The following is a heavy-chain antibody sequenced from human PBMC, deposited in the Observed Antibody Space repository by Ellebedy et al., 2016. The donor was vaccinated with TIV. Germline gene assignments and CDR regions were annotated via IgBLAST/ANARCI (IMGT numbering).Heavy chain of an antibody. CDR3: ARDCPAGEVWGSQYYYGMDV. D-gene: IGHD3-16*01. J-gene: IGHJ6*02. CDR1: GFTFSSYG. Sequence: GESLKISXAASGFTFSSYGMHWVRQAPGKGLEWVAVISYDGSNKYYADSVKGRFTISRDNAKNSLYLQMNSLRAEDTAVYYCARDCPAGEVWGSQYYYGMDVWGQGTTVTVSS. V-gene: IGHV3-30*03. CDR2: ISYDGSNK.